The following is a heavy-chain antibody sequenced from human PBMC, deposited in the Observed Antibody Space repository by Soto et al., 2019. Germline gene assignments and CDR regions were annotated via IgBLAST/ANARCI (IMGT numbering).Heavy chain of an antibody. J-gene: IGHJ4*02. Sequence: QVQLVQSGAEVKKPGSSVKVSCKASGGTFSSYAISWVRQAPGQGLEWMGGFIPIFGTANYAQKFQGRVTSTADESTSTAYMEMSSLRSDDTAVYYCARDLEDTKAGKNYWGQGTLVTVSS. V-gene: IGHV1-69*12. CDR2: FIPIFGTA. D-gene: IGHD3-3*01. CDR3: ARDLEDTKAGKNY. CDR1: GGTFSSYA.